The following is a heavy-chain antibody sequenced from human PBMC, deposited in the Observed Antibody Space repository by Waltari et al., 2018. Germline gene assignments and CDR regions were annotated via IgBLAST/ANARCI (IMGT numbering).Heavy chain of an antibody. CDR3: ARDHTIYGDYSSDL. J-gene: IGHJ4*02. V-gene: IGHV7-4-1*02. CDR1: GYAFNTYA. D-gene: IGHD4-17*01. Sequence: QVQLVQSGSEVKKPGASVKVSCKASGYAFNTYAINWVRQAPGQGLQWRGWINTDTGHPTYAPGFTGRFVFSLDTSVTTTFLQISDLRAEDTAVYFCARDHTIYGDYSSDLWGQGALVTVSS. CDR2: INTDTGHP.